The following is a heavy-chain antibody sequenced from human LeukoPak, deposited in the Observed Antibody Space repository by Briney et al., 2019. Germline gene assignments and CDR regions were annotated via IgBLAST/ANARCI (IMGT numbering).Heavy chain of an antibody. CDR2: INHSGST. Sequence: SETLSLTCAVYGGSFSGYYWSWIRQPPGKGLEWIGEINHSGSTNYNPSLKSRVTISVDTSKNQFSLKLSSVTAADTAVYYCARLVVPAAISYAAVLPWGQGTLVTVSS. CDR1: GGSFSGYY. CDR3: ARLVVPAAISYAAVLP. V-gene: IGHV4-34*01. D-gene: IGHD2-2*02. J-gene: IGHJ5*02.